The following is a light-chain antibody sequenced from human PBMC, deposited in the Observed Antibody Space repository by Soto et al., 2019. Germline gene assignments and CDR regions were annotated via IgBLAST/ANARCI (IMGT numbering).Light chain of an antibody. J-gene: IGLJ1*01. V-gene: IGLV2-14*01. Sequence: QSALTQPASVSGSPGQAITISCTGTSSDVGGYNYVSWYQQHPGKAPKLMIYEVSNRPSGVSKRFSGSKSGNTASLTISGLQAEDEADYYCSSYTSSSTPDVFGTGTKLTVL. CDR1: SSDVGGYNY. CDR3: SSYTSSSTPDV. CDR2: EVS.